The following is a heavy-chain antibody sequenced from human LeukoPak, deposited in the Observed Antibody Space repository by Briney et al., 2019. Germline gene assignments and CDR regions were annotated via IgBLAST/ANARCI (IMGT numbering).Heavy chain of an antibody. CDR1: GFSFKDYY. Sequence: GGSLRLSCAASGFSFKDYYYRWVRQAPGKGLEWVSFINVNGGAIYYADFVKGRFTISRENAQNSVYLEMNSLRDEDTAVYYCARGLRILAAGSYFFDYWGQGPLVTVSS. J-gene: IGHJ4*02. D-gene: IGHD6-13*01. CDR3: ARGLRILAAGSYFFDY. CDR2: INVNGGAI. V-gene: IGHV3-11*01.